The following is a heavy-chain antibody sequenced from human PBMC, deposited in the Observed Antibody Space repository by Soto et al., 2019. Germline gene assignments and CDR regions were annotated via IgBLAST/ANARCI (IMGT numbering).Heavy chain of an antibody. CDR1: GFTFSTYT. V-gene: IGHV3-21*01. Sequence: EVQVVESGGDLVKPGGSLRLSCASSGFTFSTYTMNWVRQAPGKGLEWVSSISGRGNYIYYAESVKGRFTISRDNAKNSLYLKMDMLRAEATAFYYGVREDGKVGTNSAFDYWGLGALVTVSS. CDR2: ISGRGNYI. D-gene: IGHD1-26*01. CDR3: VREDGKVGTNSAFDY. J-gene: IGHJ4*02.